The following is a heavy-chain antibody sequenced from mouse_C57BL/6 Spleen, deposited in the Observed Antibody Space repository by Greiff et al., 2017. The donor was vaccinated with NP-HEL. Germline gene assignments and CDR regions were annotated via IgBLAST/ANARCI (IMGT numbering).Heavy chain of an antibody. J-gene: IGHJ3*01. Sequence: QVQLQQPGAELVKPGASVKLSCKASGYTFTSYWMQWVKQRPGQGLEWIGEIDPSDSYTNYNQKFKGKATLTVDTSSSTAYMQLSSLTSEDSAVYYCARSEAQATDAYWGQGTLVTVSA. CDR3: ARSEAQATDAY. D-gene: IGHD3-2*02. V-gene: IGHV1-50*01. CDR1: GYTFTSYW. CDR2: IDPSDSYT.